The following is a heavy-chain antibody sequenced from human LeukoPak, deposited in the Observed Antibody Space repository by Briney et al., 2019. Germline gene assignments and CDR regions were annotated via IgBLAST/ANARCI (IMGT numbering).Heavy chain of an antibody. CDR1: GYTFTSYG. D-gene: IGHD3-9*01. V-gene: IGHV1-69*13. CDR3: ARQGYTNNLGGYFGDKDDGFDL. Sequence: SVKVSCKASGYTFTSYGITWVRQAPGQGLEWMGRIIPIFGTPDYAQKFQGRVTITADESTSTAYMELSRLRFEDTAVYYCARQGYTNNLGGYFGDKDDGFDLWGQGTMVTVSS. CDR2: IIPIFGTP. J-gene: IGHJ3*01.